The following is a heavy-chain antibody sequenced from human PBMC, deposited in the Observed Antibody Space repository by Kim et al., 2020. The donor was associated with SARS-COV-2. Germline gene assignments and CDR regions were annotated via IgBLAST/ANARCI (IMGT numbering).Heavy chain of an antibody. D-gene: IGHD3-3*01. CDR3: AKDERILEWLSGGQYYFDY. V-gene: IGHV3-23*01. Sequence: GGSLRLSCAASGFTFSSYAMSWVRQAPGKGLEWVSAISGSGGSTYYADSVKGRFTISRDNSKNTLYLQMNSLRAEDTAVYYCAKDERILEWLSGGQYYFDYWGQGTLVTVSS. CDR1: GFTFSSYA. CDR2: ISGSGGST. J-gene: IGHJ4*02.